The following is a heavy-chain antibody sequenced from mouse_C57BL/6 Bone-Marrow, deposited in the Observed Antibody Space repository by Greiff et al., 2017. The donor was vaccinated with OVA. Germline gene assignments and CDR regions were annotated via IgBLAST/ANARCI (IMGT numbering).Heavy chain of an antibody. CDR2: IDPETGDT. Sequence: EVKLVESGAELVRPGASVKLSCTASGFNIKDDYMHWVKQRPEQGLEWIGWIDPETGDTDYASKFQGQSTITADTSSTTAYLQLSSLTSEDTAVYYCTTHGSSYGYFDFWGTGTTVTVSS. D-gene: IGHD1-1*01. CDR3: TTHGSSYGYFDF. J-gene: IGHJ1*03. V-gene: IGHV14-4*01. CDR1: GFNIKDDY.